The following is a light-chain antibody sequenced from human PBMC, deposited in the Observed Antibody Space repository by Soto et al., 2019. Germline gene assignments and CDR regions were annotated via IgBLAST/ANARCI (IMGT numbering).Light chain of an antibody. J-gene: IGLJ3*02. V-gene: IGLV1-40*01. CDR1: TSNIGTHWP. CDR3: QSYDNSLSAWV. Sequence: QSVLTQPPSVSGAPGQKVTISCTGSTSNIGTHWPVHWFQQLPGTAPKLLIYDNTNRPSGVPDRFSGSKSGTSASLAITGLQAEDEADYYCQSYDNSLSAWVFGGGTKDTVL. CDR2: DNT.